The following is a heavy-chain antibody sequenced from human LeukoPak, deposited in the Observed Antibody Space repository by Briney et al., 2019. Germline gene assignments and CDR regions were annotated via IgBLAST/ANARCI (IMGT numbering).Heavy chain of an antibody. CDR2: IIPILGRP. D-gene: IGHD4-11*01. Sequence: SVKVSCRASGGTFSSYTIHWVRQAPGQGLEWVGRIIPILGRPKSAQSFQGRVTITADTATVYLELSSLRPEDTALYYCARIGTPSNPFDSWGQGTLITVSS. CDR1: GGTFSSYT. V-gene: IGHV1-69*02. CDR3: ARIGTPSNPFDS. J-gene: IGHJ4*02.